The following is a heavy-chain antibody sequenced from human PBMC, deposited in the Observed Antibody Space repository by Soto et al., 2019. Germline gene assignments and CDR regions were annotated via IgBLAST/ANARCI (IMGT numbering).Heavy chain of an antibody. CDR3: ARNWYTSGRYSLQQSFYLDY. CDR2: INHSGST. J-gene: IGHJ4*02. V-gene: IGHV4-34*01. CDR1: GGSFSGYY. D-gene: IGHD6-19*01. Sequence: PSETLSLTCAVYGGSFSGYYWTWIRQAPEKGLEWIGEINHSGSTNYNPSLKSRITISVDTSKNQFSLKLSSVTAADTAVYYCARNWYTSGRYSLQQSFYLDYWGQGTLVTVSS.